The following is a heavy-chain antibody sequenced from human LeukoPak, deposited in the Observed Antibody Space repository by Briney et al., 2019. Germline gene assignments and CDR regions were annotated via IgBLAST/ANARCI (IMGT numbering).Heavy chain of an antibody. Sequence: SVKVSCKASGGTFSSYAISWVRQAPGQGLEWMGGIIPIFGTANYAQKFQGRVTITADKSTSTAYMELSSLRAEDTAVYYCAKGLYYYGSGSYTPFDYWGQGTLVTVSS. D-gene: IGHD3-10*01. CDR2: IIPIFGTA. J-gene: IGHJ4*02. CDR1: GGTFSSYA. CDR3: AKGLYYYGSGSYTPFDY. V-gene: IGHV1-69*06.